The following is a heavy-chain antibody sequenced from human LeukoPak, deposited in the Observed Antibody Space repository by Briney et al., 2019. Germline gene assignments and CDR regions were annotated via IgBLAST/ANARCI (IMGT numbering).Heavy chain of an antibody. J-gene: IGHJ6*02. CDR2: ISVYNGDR. CDR1: GYTFSIYG. V-gene: IGHV1-18*01. Sequence: ASVKVSRKTSGYTFSIYGISWVRQAPGPGLEQMGWISVYNGDRDYAQEFQGRATMTTDTSTSTAYMQLRSLRSDDTAVYYCARGPYCSSTSCYGAYYSYYGRDVWGQGTTVTVSS. D-gene: IGHD2-2*01. CDR3: ARGPYCSSTSCYGAYYSYYGRDV.